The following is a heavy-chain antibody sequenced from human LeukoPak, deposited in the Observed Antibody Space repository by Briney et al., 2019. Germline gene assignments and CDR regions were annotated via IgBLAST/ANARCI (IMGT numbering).Heavy chain of an antibody. Sequence: GGSLTLSCQSSGFTFYMYAMSWVRQAPGKGLEWVASMCGTAGCTFYPDSVKGRFTISRDNSKNVLYLRMNSLTAEDTAIYYCAKDRPNFHENSGHYYRRDGDSWGQGTLVTVSS. J-gene: IGHJ5*01. V-gene: IGHV3-23*01. D-gene: IGHD3-22*01. CDR2: MCGTAGCT. CDR1: GFTFYMYA. CDR3: AKDRPNFHENSGHYYRRDGDS.